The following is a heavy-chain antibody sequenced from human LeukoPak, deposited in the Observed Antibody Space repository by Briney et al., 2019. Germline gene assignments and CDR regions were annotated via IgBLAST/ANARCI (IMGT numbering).Heavy chain of an antibody. J-gene: IGHJ4*02. D-gene: IGHD6-19*01. Sequence: GGSLRLSCAASGFTFSSYGMHWVRRAPGKGLEWGAGISYDGSNKYYADSVKGRFTISRDNYKNSLYLQMNSLRAEDTAVYYCAKGPRPTKSSDLRYYFDYWGQGTLVTVSS. V-gene: IGHV3-30*18. CDR3: AKGPRPTKSSDLRYYFDY. CDR1: GFTFSSYG. CDR2: ISYDGSNK.